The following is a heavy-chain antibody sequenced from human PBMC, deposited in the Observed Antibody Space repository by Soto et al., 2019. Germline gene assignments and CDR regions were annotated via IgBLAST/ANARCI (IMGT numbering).Heavy chain of an antibody. J-gene: IGHJ6*02. Sequence: SVKVSCKASGDTFSTYAISWVRQAPGQGLEWMGGIIPIFGTANYAQKFQGRVTITADESTSTAYMELSSLRSEDTAVYYCAKGRRGIVLMVAYYYGMDVWGQGTTVTVSS. CDR3: AKGRRGIVLMVAYYYGMDV. CDR1: GDTFSTYA. CDR2: IIPIFGTA. V-gene: IGHV1-69*13. D-gene: IGHD2-8*01.